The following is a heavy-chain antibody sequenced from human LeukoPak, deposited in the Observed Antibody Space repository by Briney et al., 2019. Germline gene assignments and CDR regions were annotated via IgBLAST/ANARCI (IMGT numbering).Heavy chain of an antibody. Sequence: GRSLRLSCAASGFTFDDYVMHWVRQAPGKGLEWVSGISWNSGSIGYADSVKGRFTISRDNAKNSLYLQMNSLRPEDTALYYCAKEQMAADFDYWGQGTLVTASS. CDR2: ISWNSGSI. D-gene: IGHD5-24*01. V-gene: IGHV3-9*01. J-gene: IGHJ4*02. CDR1: GFTFDDYV. CDR3: AKEQMAADFDY.